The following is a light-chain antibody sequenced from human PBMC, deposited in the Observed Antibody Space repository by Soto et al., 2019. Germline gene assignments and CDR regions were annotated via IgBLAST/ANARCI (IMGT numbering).Light chain of an antibody. CDR2: GAS. CDR1: QSVSSSY. J-gene: IGKJ2*02. CDR3: QQYGSSPGCT. Sequence: EIVLTQSPGTLSLSPGERATLSCRASQSVSSSYLAWYQQKPGQAPRLLIYGASSRATGIPDRFSGSGSGKHYPLTISRLEPEDSAVYYCQQYGSSPGCTFGQGTKLEIK. V-gene: IGKV3-20*01.